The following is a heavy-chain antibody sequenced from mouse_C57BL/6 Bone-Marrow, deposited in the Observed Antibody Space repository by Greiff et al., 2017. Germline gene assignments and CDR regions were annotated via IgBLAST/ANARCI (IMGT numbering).Heavy chain of an antibody. Sequence: EVQLQESGAELVRPGASVKLSCTASGFNIKDDYMHWVKQRPEQGLEWIGWIDPENGDTEYASKFQGKATITADTSSNTAYLQLSSLTSEDTAVYYCTTAQATFLYYYAMDYWGQGTSVTVSS. D-gene: IGHD3-2*02. CDR2: IDPENGDT. J-gene: IGHJ4*01. CDR3: TTAQATFLYYYAMDY. V-gene: IGHV14-4*01. CDR1: GFNIKDDY.